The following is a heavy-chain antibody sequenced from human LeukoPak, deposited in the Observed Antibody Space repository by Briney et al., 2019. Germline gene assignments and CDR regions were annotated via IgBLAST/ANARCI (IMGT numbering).Heavy chain of an antibody. D-gene: IGHD3-10*01. CDR1: GFTFSSYG. CDR2: IRYGGSNK. Sequence: GGSLRLSCAASGFTFSSYGMHWVRQAQGTGQGWVAFIRYGGSNKYYADSVKGRFTISRDNSKNTLYLQMNSLRAEDTAVYYCAKVRGAQYYFDYWGQGTLVTVSS. V-gene: IGHV3-30*02. J-gene: IGHJ4*02. CDR3: AKVRGAQYYFDY.